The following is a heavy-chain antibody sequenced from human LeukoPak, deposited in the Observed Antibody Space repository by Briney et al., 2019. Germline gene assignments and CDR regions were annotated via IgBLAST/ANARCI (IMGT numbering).Heavy chain of an antibody. CDR1: GFTFSSYA. J-gene: IGHJ4*02. V-gene: IGHV3-30*04. D-gene: IGHD2-2*01. Sequence: GRSLRLSCAASGFTFSSYAMHWVRQAPGKGLEWVAVISYDGSNKYYADSVKGRFTISRDNSKNTLYLQMNSLRAEDTAVYYCARATPYCSSTSCRSKSGPFDYWGQGTLVTVSS. CDR2: ISYDGSNK. CDR3: ARATPYCSSTSCRSKSGPFDY.